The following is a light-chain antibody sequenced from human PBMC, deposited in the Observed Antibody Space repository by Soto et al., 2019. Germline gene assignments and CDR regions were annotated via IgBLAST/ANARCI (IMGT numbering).Light chain of an antibody. Sequence: MLMTQSPATLSVSPGERATLSCRASQDVSSKLAWYQQKPGLPPRLVIYDASTRATGIPARFSGSGSGKDFTLTSSGLQSEDFAIYYCQQYDTWPPGTFGQGTKVEI. CDR1: QDVSSK. V-gene: IGKV3-15*01. CDR3: QQYDTWPPGT. J-gene: IGKJ1*01. CDR2: DAS.